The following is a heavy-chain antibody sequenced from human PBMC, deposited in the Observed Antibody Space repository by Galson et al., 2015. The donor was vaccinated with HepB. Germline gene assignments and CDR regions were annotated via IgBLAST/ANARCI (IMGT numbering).Heavy chain of an antibody. J-gene: IGHJ4*02. V-gene: IGHV3-21*01. D-gene: IGHD6-19*01. CDR3: AREGAGRGNGWYFGDY. Sequence: LRLSCAASGFTFSGYSMNWVRQAPGKGLEWVSSISTGGTAVKYADSLKGRFTVSRDDAKNSLYLQMNSLRAEDTAIYYCAREGAGRGNGWYFGDYWGQGTLVAVSS. CDR1: GFTFSGYS. CDR2: ISTGGTAV.